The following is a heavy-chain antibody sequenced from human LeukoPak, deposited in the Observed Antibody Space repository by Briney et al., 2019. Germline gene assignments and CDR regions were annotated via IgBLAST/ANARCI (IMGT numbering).Heavy chain of an antibody. Sequence: PGGSLRLSCAPSGFTFSYYGMHGVRQAPGKGRDGVAFIRYDGNDNFYADSVKGRFTISRDIPRNTLYLQMNSLGTEDTAVYYCARSLVVGATYPYHWGQGTLVTVSS. V-gene: IGHV3-30*02. CDR2: IRYDGNDN. CDR3: ARSLVVGATYPYH. D-gene: IGHD1-26*01. CDR1: GFTFSYYG. J-gene: IGHJ5*02.